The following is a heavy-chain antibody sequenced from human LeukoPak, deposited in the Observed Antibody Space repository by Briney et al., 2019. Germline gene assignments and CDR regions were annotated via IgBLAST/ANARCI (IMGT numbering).Heavy chain of an antibody. CDR3: AKDEDGWTT. D-gene: IGHD3/OR15-3a*01. CDR1: GFTFSSYG. Sequence: GGSLRLSCAASGFTFSSYGMHWDRQAPGKGLEWVAVISSDGSNKYFADAVKGRFTISRDNSKNTLYLQMNSLRPEDTAVYYCAKDEDGWTTWGQGILVTVSS. V-gene: IGHV3-30*18. J-gene: IGHJ5*02. CDR2: ISSDGSNK.